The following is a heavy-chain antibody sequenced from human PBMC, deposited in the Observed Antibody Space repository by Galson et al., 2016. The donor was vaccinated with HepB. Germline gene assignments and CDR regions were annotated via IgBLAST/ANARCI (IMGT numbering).Heavy chain of an antibody. CDR2: IDIAGDT. CDR3: VRGVAGCDY. D-gene: IGHD6-19*01. Sequence: SLRLSCAASGFTVSSSYMSWVRQAPGKGLEWVSCIDIAGDTYYPDSVKGRFTISRENAKSTVYLQINSLRAEDTAVYYCVRGVAGCDYWGQGTLVTVSS. V-gene: IGHV3-53*01. CDR1: GFTVSSSY. J-gene: IGHJ4*02.